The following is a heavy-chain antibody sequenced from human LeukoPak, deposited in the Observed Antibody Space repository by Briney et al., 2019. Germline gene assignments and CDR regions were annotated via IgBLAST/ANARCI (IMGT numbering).Heavy chain of an antibody. CDR1: GYTFTSYG. CDR3: ARDRWGDYGLWPDY. J-gene: IGHJ4*02. D-gene: IGHD4/OR15-4a*01. CDR2: ISAYNGNT. Sequence: ASVKVSCKASGYTFTSYGITWVRQAPGQGLEWMGWISAYNGNTNYAQKLQDRFTMTTDTSTSTAYMELRSLRSDDTAVYFCARDRWGDYGLWPDYWGQGTLVTVSS. V-gene: IGHV1-18*01.